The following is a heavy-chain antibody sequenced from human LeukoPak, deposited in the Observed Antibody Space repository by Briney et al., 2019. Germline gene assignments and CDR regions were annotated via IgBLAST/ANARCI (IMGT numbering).Heavy chain of an antibody. CDR2: IYYSGST. J-gene: IGHJ5*02. CDR1: GGSISRYY. V-gene: IGHV4-59*12. Sequence: SETLSLTCTVSGGSISRYYWSWIRQSPGKGLEWIGYIYYSGSTKYNPSLKSRVTISVDTSKNQFSLKLTSVTAADTAMYYCVRGPYGASISKWFDPWGQGTQVIVSP. D-gene: IGHD4/OR15-4a*01. CDR3: VRGPYGASISKWFDP.